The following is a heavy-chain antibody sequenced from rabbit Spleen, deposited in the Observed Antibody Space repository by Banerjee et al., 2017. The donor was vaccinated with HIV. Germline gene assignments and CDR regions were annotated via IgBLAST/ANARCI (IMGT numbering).Heavy chain of an antibody. Sequence: QEQLVESGGGLVQPGGSLKLSRKASGFDFSGYGVSWVRQAPGKGLEWIGYIEPIFGNAYYANWVNGRFTISSHNAQNTLYLQLNSLTAADTATYFCVRDRANIGGDYGPYYFDLWGPGTLVTVS. V-gene: IGHV1S47*01. J-gene: IGHJ4*01. CDR2: IEPIFGNA. D-gene: IGHD2-1*01. CDR3: VRDRANIGGDYGPYYFDL. CDR1: GFDFSGYG.